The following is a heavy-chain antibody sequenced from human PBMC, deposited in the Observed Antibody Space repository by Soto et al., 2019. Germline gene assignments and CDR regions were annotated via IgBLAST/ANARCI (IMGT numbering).Heavy chain of an antibody. Sequence: ASVKVSCKASGYTFTNYYIHWVRQAPGQGLEWMGIINPSGGSASYAQKFQGRVTMTRDTSTRTAYMDLRSLRSDDTAVYYCARGGDVNYYHGLDVWGQGTTVTVSS. V-gene: IGHV1-46*01. CDR1: GYTFTNYY. J-gene: IGHJ6*02. CDR2: INPSGGSA. D-gene: IGHD5-12*01. CDR3: ARGGDVNYYHGLDV.